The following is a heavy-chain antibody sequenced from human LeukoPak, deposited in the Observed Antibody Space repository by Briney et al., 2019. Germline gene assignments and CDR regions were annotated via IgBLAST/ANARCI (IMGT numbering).Heavy chain of an antibody. CDR3: AKRGSSWAFDY. Sequence: SETLSLTCAVSGYSISSGYHWGWIRQPPGKGLEWIGSIYRTGSTYYNPSLKSRVTISLDTSKNQFSLKLSSVTATDTAVYYCAKRGSSWAFDYWGQGTLVSVSS. D-gene: IGHD6-13*01. CDR2: IYRTGST. CDR1: GYSISSGYH. J-gene: IGHJ4*02. V-gene: IGHV4-38-2*01.